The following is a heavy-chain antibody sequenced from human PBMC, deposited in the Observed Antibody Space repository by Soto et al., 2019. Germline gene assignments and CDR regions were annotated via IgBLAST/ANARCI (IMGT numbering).Heavy chain of an antibody. CDR1: GFTFSSYS. CDR2: IWYDGSNK. V-gene: IGHV3-33*01. D-gene: IGHD3-10*01. Sequence: QVQLVESGGGVVQPGRSLRLSCAASGFTFSSYSMHWVRQALGKWLEWVAVIWYDGSNKYYADSVKGRFTISRDNSKNTLYLQMNSLTAEDTAVYYCARDEYVSGSLDYWGQGTLVTVSS. CDR3: ARDEYVSGSLDY. J-gene: IGHJ4*02.